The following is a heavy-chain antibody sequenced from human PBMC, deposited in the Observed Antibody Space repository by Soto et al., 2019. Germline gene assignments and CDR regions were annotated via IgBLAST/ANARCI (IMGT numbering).Heavy chain of an antibody. Sequence: SVKVSCKASGGTLSSYAISWVRQAPGQGLEWMGGIIPIFGTANYAQKFQGRVTITADESTSTAYMELSSLRSEDTAVYYCASSSYYDSSGYYLTFLWFDPWGQGTLVTVSS. CDR2: IIPIFGTA. V-gene: IGHV1-69*13. CDR3: ASSSYYDSSGYYLTFLWFDP. CDR1: GGTLSSYA. J-gene: IGHJ5*02. D-gene: IGHD3-22*01.